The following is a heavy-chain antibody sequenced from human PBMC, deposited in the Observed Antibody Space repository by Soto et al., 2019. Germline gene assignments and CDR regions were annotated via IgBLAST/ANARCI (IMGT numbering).Heavy chain of an antibody. J-gene: IGHJ6*02. V-gene: IGHV1-8*01. CDR1: GYTFTSYD. CDR3: ARVYYDFWSGYLNLCYYYYGMDV. Sequence: ASVKVSCKASGYTFTSYDINWVRQATGQGLEWMGWMNPNSGNTGYAQKFQGRVTMTRNTSISAAYMELSSLRSEDTAVYYCARVYYDFWSGYLNLCYYYYGMDVWGQGTTVTVSS. D-gene: IGHD3-3*01. CDR2: MNPNSGNT.